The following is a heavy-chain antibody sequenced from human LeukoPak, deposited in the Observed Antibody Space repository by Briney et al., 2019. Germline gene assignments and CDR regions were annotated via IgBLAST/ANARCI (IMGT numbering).Heavy chain of an antibody. CDR3: AREGETWGILI. CDR1: GFMFSRYW. D-gene: IGHD7-27*01. CDR2: IKTDGSST. Sequence: GGSLRLSCAASGFMFSRYWMDWVRQVPGKGLAWVSRIKTDGSSTHYADSVKGRFTISRDNAKNTPFLQMNSLRDEDTAVYYCAREGETWGILIWGQGTMVTVSS. J-gene: IGHJ3*02. V-gene: IGHV3-74*01.